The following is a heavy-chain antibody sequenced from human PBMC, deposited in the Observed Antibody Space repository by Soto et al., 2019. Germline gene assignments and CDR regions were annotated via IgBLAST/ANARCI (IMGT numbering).Heavy chain of an antibody. CDR3: ARVPRAAAGTD. CDR1: GGSISSSNW. D-gene: IGHD6-13*01. CDR2: IYHSGST. Sequence: QVQLQESGPGLVKPSGTLSLTCAVSGGSISSSNWWSWVRQPPGKGLEWIGEIYHSGSTNYNPSLKXRXTXSXXKSKNQFSLMLSSVTAADTAVYYCARVPRAAAGTDWGQGTLVTVSS. V-gene: IGHV4-4*02. J-gene: IGHJ4*02.